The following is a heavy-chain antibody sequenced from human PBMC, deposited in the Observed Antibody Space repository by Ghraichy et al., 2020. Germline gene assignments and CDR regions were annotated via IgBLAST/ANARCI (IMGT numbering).Heavy chain of an antibody. CDR1: GYTFTRYG. CDR3: ARYSTVTTPYYYGMDV. CDR2: ISAYNGNT. Sequence: ASVKVSCKASGYTFTRYGISWVRQAPGQGLEWIGWISAYNGNTNYAQKLQGRVTMTTDTSTSTAYLELRSLRSDDTAVYYCARYSTVTTPYYYGMDVWGQGTTVTVSS. D-gene: IGHD4-17*01. V-gene: IGHV1-18*01. J-gene: IGHJ6*02.